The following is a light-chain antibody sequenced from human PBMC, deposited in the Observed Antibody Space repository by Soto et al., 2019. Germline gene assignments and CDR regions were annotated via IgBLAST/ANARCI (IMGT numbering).Light chain of an antibody. J-gene: IGKJ1*01. CDR3: QPYHSYPEA. CDR1: QTISIW. V-gene: IGKV1-5*03. CDR2: KSS. Sequence: DIQMTQSPSTLSGSVGDRVTITCRASQTISIWLVWYQQKPVKAPKLLIYKSSTLKSGVPTRFSGSGSGTQFTLTISSLKPDDFATYYCQPYHSYPEAFGQGTKVELK.